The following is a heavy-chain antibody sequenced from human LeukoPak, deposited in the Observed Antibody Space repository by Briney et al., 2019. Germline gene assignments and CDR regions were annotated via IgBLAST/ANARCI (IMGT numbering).Heavy chain of an antibody. V-gene: IGHV4-39*07. CDR3: ARGSGYYCSGGSCYPYYFDY. CDR1: GGSISSSSYY. D-gene: IGHD2-15*01. CDR2: IYYSGST. Sequence: SETLSLTCTVSGGSISSSSYYWGWIRQPPGKGLEWIGSIYYSGSTYYNPSLKSRVTISVDTSKNQFSLKLSSVTAADTAVYYCARGSGYYCSGGSCYPYYFDYWGQGTLVTVSS. J-gene: IGHJ4*02.